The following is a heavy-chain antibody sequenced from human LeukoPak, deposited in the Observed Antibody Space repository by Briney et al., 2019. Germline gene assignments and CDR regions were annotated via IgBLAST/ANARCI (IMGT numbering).Heavy chain of an antibody. CDR2: IYYSGST. Sequence: SETLSLTCTVPGGSISSYYWSWIRQPPGKGLEWIGYIYYSGSTNYNPSLKSRVTISVDTSKNQFSLKLSSVTAADTAVYYCARRSGWYINYYYMDVWGKGTTVTVSS. CDR1: GGSISSYY. V-gene: IGHV4-59*12. D-gene: IGHD6-19*01. J-gene: IGHJ6*03. CDR3: ARRSGWYINYYYMDV.